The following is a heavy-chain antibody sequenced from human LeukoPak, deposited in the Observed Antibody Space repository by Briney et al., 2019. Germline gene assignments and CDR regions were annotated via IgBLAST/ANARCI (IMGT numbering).Heavy chain of an antibody. CDR3: ARHPFAAMVTDYFDY. D-gene: IGHD5-18*01. J-gene: IGHJ4*02. CDR1: GFTFSDYY. V-gene: IGHV3-11*04. CDR2: ISSSGSTI. Sequence: GGSLRLSCAASGFTFSDYYMSWIRQAPGKGLEGVSYISSSGSTIYYADSVKGRFTISRDNAKNSLYLQMNSLRAEDTAVYYCARHPFAAMVTDYFDYWGQGTLVTVSS.